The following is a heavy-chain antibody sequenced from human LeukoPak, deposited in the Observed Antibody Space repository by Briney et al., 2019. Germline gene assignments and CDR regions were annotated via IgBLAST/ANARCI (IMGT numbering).Heavy chain of an antibody. CDR1: GFTVSSNY. CDR2: IYSGGST. J-gene: IGHJ4*02. Sequence: GGSLRLSCAASGFTVSSNYMSWVRQAPGKGLEWVSVIYSGGSTYYADSVKGRFTISRDNSKNTLYLQMNSLRAEDTAVYYCARVVPVGSYFDYWGQGTLVTVSS. V-gene: IGHV3-53*01. D-gene: IGHD1-26*01. CDR3: ARVVPVGSYFDY.